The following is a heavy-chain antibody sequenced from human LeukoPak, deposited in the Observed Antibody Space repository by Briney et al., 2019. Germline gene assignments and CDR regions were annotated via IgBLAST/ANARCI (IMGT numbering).Heavy chain of an antibody. Sequence: SETLSLTCTVSGGSISSSSYYWGWIRQPPGKGLEWIGSIYYSGSTYYNPSLKSRVTISVDTSKNQFSLKLSSVTAADTAVYYCARSHCSSTSCFYGGDAFDIWGQGTMVTVSS. CDR3: ARSHCSSTSCFYGGDAFDI. D-gene: IGHD2-2*01. CDR1: GGSISSSSYY. CDR2: IYYSGST. J-gene: IGHJ3*02. V-gene: IGHV4-39*07.